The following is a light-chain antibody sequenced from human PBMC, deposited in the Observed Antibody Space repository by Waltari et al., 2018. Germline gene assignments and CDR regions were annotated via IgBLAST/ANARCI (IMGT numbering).Light chain of an antibody. CDR3: AVWDDSLNGQV. V-gene: IGLV1-44*01. Sequence: QSLLTQPPSASGTPGQRVTMSCSGRTSNIGRTPVNWYQQLPGMAPKLLIYSDDQRPSGVPERVSGSKSGTSASLTISGLQSEDEADYHCAVWDDSLNGQVFGGGTKLTVL. CDR1: TSNIGRTP. J-gene: IGLJ3*02. CDR2: SDD.